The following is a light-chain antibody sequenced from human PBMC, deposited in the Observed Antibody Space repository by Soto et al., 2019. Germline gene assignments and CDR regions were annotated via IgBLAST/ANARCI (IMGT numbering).Light chain of an antibody. V-gene: IGLV2-14*01. Sequence: QSALTQPASVSGSPGQSITISCTGTSSDVGGYNYVSWYPQHPGKAPKLMIYDVSNRPSGVSNRFSGSKSGNTASLTISGLQAEYEADYYCSSYTSSSIVVFGGGTKLTVL. CDR1: SSDVGGYNY. J-gene: IGLJ2*01. CDR2: DVS. CDR3: SSYTSSSIVV.